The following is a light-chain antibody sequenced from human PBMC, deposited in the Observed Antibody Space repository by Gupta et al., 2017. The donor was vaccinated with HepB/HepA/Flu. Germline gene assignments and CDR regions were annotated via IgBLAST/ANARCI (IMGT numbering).Light chain of an antibody. Sequence: SYELTQPPSVSVSPGQTASITCSGDKLGDKYACWYQQKPGQSPVLVIYQDSKRPSGIPERFSGSNSGKTATLTISGTQAMDEADYYCQAWGSSTAVFGGGTKLTVL. CDR3: QAWGSSTAV. CDR1: KLGDKY. J-gene: IGLJ2*01. CDR2: QDS. V-gene: IGLV3-1*01.